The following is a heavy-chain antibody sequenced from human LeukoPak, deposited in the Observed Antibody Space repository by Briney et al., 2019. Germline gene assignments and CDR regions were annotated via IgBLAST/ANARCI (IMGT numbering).Heavy chain of an antibody. CDR3: ARRGYSSGWNRFDY. Sequence: GSLRLSCAASGITFSSYWMHWVRQAPGKGLVWVSRITSDGSNTNYADSVKGRFTISRDNAKNSLYLQMNSLRAEDTAVYYCARRGYSSGWNRFDYWGQGTLVTVSS. CDR1: GITFSSYW. D-gene: IGHD6-25*01. J-gene: IGHJ4*02. CDR2: ITSDGSNT. V-gene: IGHV3-74*01.